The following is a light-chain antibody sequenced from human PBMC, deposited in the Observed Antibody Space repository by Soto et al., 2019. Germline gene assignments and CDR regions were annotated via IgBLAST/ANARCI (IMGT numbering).Light chain of an antibody. CDR1: QSVSSK. J-gene: IGKJ4*01. V-gene: IGKV3-15*01. Sequence: EIVMTQSPATLSVSPGERATLSCRASQSVSSKLAWYQQKPGQAPRLLIYGASTRATGIPARFSGSGSGTEFTLTISSLQSEDFAVYFCQQYDDWLRLTFGGGTKVEIK. CDR3: QQYDDWLRLT. CDR2: GAS.